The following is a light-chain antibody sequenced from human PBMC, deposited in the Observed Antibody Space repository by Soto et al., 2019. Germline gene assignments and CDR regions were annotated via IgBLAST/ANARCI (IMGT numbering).Light chain of an antibody. Sequence: ELLMTQSPATLSASPGERATLSCRASQSVITNVAWYQQKPGQAPGLLIYGASIRATGIPARFSGSGSGTEFTLTISSLQSEDFAVYYCKHYKHWPMYTFGQGTKVEIK. CDR1: QSVITN. V-gene: IGKV3-15*01. CDR2: GAS. CDR3: KHYKHWPMYT. J-gene: IGKJ2*01.